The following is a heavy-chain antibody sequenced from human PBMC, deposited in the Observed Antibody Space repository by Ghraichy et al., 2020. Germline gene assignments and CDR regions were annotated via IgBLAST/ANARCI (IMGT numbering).Heavy chain of an antibody. V-gene: IGHV3-20*01. J-gene: IGHJ6*02. D-gene: IGHD5-24*01. CDR1: GFTFDDYG. Sequence: GESLNISCAASGFTFDDYGMSWVRQAPGKGLEWVSGINWNGGSTGYADSVKGRFTISRDNAKNSLYLQMNSLRAEDTALYHCARVQTDQRWLQLRDYYYYGMAVWGQGTTVTVSS. CDR2: INWNGGST. CDR3: ARVQTDQRWLQLRDYYYYGMAV.